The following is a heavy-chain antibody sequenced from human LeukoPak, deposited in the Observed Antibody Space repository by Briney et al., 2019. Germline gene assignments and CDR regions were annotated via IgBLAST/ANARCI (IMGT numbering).Heavy chain of an antibody. D-gene: IGHD2-2*01. CDR3: TRHSAAAPDY. CDR1: GFTFSGSA. V-gene: IGHV3-73*01. CDR2: IRSKTNSYAT. Sequence: GGSLRLSCAASGFTFSGSAMHWVRQASGKGLEWVGRIRSKTNSYATAYAGSVKGRFTLSRDDSKNTAYLQMNSLKTEDTAVYYCTRHSAAAPDYWGQGTLVTVSS. J-gene: IGHJ4*02.